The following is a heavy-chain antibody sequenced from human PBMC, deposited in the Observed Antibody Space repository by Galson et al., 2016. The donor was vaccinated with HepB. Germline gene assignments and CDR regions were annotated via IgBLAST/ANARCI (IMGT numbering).Heavy chain of an antibody. CDR2: IYPGDSDT. CDR3: ARSASPGKWLQFERLHN. Sequence: QSGAEVKKPGESLKISCKGSGYNFTNYWVAWVRQMPGEGLEWMGIIYPGDSDTRYSPSFQGQVTISADKSISTAHLQWSSLKASDSAIFYCARSASPGKWLQFERLHNWGQGTMVTVSS. CDR1: GYNFTNYW. D-gene: IGHD5-24*01. V-gene: IGHV5-51*01. J-gene: IGHJ3*02.